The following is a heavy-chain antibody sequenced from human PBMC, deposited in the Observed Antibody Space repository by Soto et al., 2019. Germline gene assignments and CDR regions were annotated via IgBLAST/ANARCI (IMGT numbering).Heavy chain of an antibody. CDR3: ASSAGYCSAGSCSKGGYYFDY. D-gene: IGHD2-15*01. J-gene: IGHJ4*02. Sequence: ASVKVSCKASGGTFSSYAISWVRQAPGQGLEWMGGIIPIFGTANYAHKFHGRLTIAADKSTSTTYMALSALRSEGTAVYFCASSAGYCSAGSCSKGGYYFDYWGQGSLVTVSS. CDR2: IIPIFGTA. V-gene: IGHV1-69*06. CDR1: GGTFSSYA.